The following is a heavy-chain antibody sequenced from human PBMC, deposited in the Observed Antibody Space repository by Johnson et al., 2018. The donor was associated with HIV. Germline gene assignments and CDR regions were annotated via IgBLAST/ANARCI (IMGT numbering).Heavy chain of an antibody. CDR1: GFTFSSYG. CDR2: ISYDGSNK. Sequence: QVQLVESGGGLVQSGGSLRLSCAASGFTFSSYGMHWVRQAPGNGLEWVAVISYDGSNKFYAASVKGRFTISRDNSKNTLYLQMNSLRAEDTAVYYCAKGREWELLGGAFDIWGQGTMVTVSS. CDR3: AKGREWELLGGAFDI. D-gene: IGHD1-26*01. V-gene: IGHV3-30*18. J-gene: IGHJ3*02.